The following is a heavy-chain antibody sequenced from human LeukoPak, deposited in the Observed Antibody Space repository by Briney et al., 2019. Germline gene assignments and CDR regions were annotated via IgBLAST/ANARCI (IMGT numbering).Heavy chain of an antibody. V-gene: IGHV1-18*01. CDR2: ISAYNGNT. CDR1: GYTFTSYG. CDR3: ARDSITMIVVVGNAFDI. D-gene: IGHD3-22*01. J-gene: IGHJ3*02. Sequence: ASVKVSCKASGYTFTSYGISWVRQAPGQGLEWMGWISAYNGNTNYAQKLQGRVTMTTDTPTSTAYMELRSLRSDDTAVYYCARDSITMIVVVGNAFDIWGQGTMVTVSS.